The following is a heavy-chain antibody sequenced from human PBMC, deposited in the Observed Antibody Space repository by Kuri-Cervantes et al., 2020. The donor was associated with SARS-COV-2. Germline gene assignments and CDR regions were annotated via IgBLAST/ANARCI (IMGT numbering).Heavy chain of an antibody. CDR2: ISGDGGST. CDR1: GVSFSSYA. V-gene: IGHV3-43*02. D-gene: IGHD3-3*01. CDR3: AKVGRFEYYDVWSGFRRPYYYYYMDL. J-gene: IGHJ6*03. Sequence: GGSLRLSCAASGVSFSSYAMSWVRQAPGKGLEWVALISGDGGSTYYADSVKGRFTIARDNSKHSLYLQIKGLRTEDPALYYCAKVGRFEYYDVWSGFRRPYYYYYMDLWGQGTLVTVSS.